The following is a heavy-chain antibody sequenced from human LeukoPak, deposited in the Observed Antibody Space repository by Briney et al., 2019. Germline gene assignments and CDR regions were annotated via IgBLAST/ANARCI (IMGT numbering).Heavy chain of an antibody. CDR1: GGSFTDYY. J-gene: IGHJ5*02. Sequence: PSETLSLTCAVYGGSFTDYYWNWIRQPPGKGLEWIGEISHSGSTNYNPSLKSRVTVSVDTSKNQFSLNLSSVTAADTAVYYCARRMTFSQLNWFDPWGQGTLVTVSS. V-gene: IGHV4-34*01. CDR3: ARRMTFSQLNWFDP. CDR2: ISHSGST. D-gene: IGHD3-16*01.